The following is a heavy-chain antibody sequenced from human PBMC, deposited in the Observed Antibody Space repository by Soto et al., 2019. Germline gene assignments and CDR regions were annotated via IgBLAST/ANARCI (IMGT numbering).Heavy chain of an antibody. V-gene: IGHV4-31*03. CDR3: ARDGYYDVLTGSAYGMDV. CDR2: IFFSGST. J-gene: IGHJ6*02. D-gene: IGHD3-9*01. CDR1: GGSISSGDFY. Sequence: QVQLQESGPGLVKPSQTLSLTCTVSGGSISSGDFYWNWIRQHPGKGLEWIGYIFFSGSTYYNPSLKSRVTISLDKSKNHFSLKRSSVTAADTAVYYCARDGYYDVLTGSAYGMDVWGQGTTVTVSS.